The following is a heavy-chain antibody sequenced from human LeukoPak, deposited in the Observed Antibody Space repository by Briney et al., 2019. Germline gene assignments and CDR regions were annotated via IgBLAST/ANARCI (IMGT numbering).Heavy chain of an antibody. CDR2: IRPSNGNR. J-gene: IGHJ4*02. D-gene: IGHD6-19*01. V-gene: IGHV1-18*01. CDR1: GYDFSTYG. CDR3: ARAFSASKSCDY. Sequence: ASVKVSCRTSGYDFSTYGITWVRQAPGQGLEYMGWIRPSNGNRNYAQKVQDRVTLTTGTSTSTVYMELRSLRSDDTAVYYCARAFSASKSCDYWGQGTLVTVSS.